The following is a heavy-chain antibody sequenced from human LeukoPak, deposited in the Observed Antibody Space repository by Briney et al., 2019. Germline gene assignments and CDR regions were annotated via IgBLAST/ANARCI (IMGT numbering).Heavy chain of an antibody. D-gene: IGHD3-9*01. V-gene: IGHV4-38-2*02. CDR2: IYHSGST. Sequence: SETLSLTCTVSGYSISSGYYWGWIRQPPGKGLEWIGSIYHSGSTYYNPSLKSRVTISVDTSKNQFSLKLSSVTAADTAVYYCARDYDILTGWYNWFDPWGQGTLVTVSS. J-gene: IGHJ5*02. CDR1: GYSISSGYY. CDR3: ARDYDILTGWYNWFDP.